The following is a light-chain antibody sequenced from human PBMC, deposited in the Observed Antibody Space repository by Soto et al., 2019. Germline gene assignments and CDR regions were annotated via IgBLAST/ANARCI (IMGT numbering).Light chain of an antibody. V-gene: IGLV2-14*01. Sequence: SALTQPASVSGSPGQSITISCTGTSSDIGKYNYVSGFQQHPAKSPRLIIFEVSTRPSGVSTLFSGAKSGNTASRTNSGLQAEDEADYYCSSYTGSNINTVGFGGGTKLTVL. CDR3: SSYTGSNINTVG. CDR1: SSDIGKYNY. J-gene: IGLJ2*01. CDR2: EVS.